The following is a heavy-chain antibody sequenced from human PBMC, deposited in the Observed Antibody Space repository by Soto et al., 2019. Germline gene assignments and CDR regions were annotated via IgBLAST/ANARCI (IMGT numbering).Heavy chain of an antibody. V-gene: IGHV1-69*01. CDR1: GGAFSSYA. CDR2: NLPLFNIS. J-gene: IGHJ2*01. Sequence: QVQLVQSGAEVKKPGSSVKVSCKASGGAFSSYAISWVRQAPGQGLAWMGGNLPLFNISNYAQKFQGRVTITADEPTSTAYMDLSNLTSEDTAVYYCARRRLGYGSWDFDLWGRGTLITVSS. CDR3: ARRRLGYGSWDFDL. D-gene: IGHD3-10*01.